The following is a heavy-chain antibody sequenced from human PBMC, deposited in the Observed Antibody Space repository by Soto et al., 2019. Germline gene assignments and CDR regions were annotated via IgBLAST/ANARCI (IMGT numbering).Heavy chain of an antibody. V-gene: IGHV4-34*01. J-gene: IGHJ6*02. Sequence: PSETLSLTCAVYGGSFSGYYWSWIRQPPGKGLEWIGEINHSGSTNYNPSLKSRVTISVDTSKNQFSLKLSSVTAADTAVYYCAIIAAAGTYYGMDVWGQGTTVTVSS. CDR1: GGSFSGYY. CDR2: INHSGST. D-gene: IGHD6-13*01. CDR3: AIIAAAGTYYGMDV.